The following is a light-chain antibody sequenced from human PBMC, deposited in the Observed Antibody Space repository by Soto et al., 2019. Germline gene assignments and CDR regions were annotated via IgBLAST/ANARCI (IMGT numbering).Light chain of an antibody. J-gene: IGLJ1*01. CDR3: SSYSGTNYHYV. CDR1: SSDVGGYNY. CDR2: EVS. Sequence: QSALTQPPSASGSFGQSVTISCTGTSSDVGGYNYVSWYQQHPGKAPKLTIYEVSERPSGVPDRFSGSKSGNTASLTVSGLQAYDEADYYCSSYSGTNYHYVFGTGTKVTVL. V-gene: IGLV2-8*01.